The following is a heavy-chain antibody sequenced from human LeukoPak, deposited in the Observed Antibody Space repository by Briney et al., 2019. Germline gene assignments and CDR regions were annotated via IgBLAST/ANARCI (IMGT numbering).Heavy chain of an antibody. Sequence: GRSLRLSCAASGFTFSSYGMHWVRQAPGKGLEWVAVIWYDGSNKYYADSVKGRFTISRDNSKNTLYLQMNSLRAEDTAVYYCAKGLLSSSWYWGAFDIWGQGTMVTVSS. CDR2: IWYDGSNK. CDR1: GFTFSSYG. J-gene: IGHJ3*02. D-gene: IGHD6-13*01. V-gene: IGHV3-33*06. CDR3: AKGLLSSSWYWGAFDI.